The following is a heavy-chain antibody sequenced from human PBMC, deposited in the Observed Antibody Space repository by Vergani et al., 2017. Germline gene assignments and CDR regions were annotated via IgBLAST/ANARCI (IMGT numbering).Heavy chain of an antibody. J-gene: IGHJ6*03. CDR1: GGIFSSSA. Sequence: QVQLVQSGAEVKKPGSSVKVSCKASGGIFSSSAISWVRQAPGQGLEWMGGIIPIFGTPNYARKFQGRVTITADEPTSTAYMELSSLRSEDTAVYYCVSGVVVVPAAIPNRYYYYMDVWGKGTTVTVSS. CDR3: VSGVVVVPAAIPNRYYYYMDV. D-gene: IGHD2-2*02. V-gene: IGHV1-69*01. CDR2: IIPIFGTP.